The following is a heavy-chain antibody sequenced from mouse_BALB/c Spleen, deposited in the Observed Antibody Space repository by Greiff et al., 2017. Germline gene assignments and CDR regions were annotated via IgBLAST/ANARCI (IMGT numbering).Heavy chain of an antibody. D-gene: IGHD2-14*01. J-gene: IGHJ4*01. V-gene: IGHV5-12-1*01. CDR3: ARQRVRGAMDY. Sequence: EVQRVESGGGLVKPGGSLKLSCAASGFAFSSYDMSWGRQTPEKRLEWVAYISSGGGSTYYPDTVKGRFTISRDNAKNTLYLQMHSLKSEDTAMSYCARQRVRGAMDYWGQGTSVTVSS. CDR1: GFAFSSYD. CDR2: ISSGGGST.